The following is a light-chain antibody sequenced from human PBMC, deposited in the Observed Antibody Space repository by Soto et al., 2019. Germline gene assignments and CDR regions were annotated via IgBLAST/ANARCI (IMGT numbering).Light chain of an antibody. CDR2: NDN. V-gene: IGLV1-47*02. CDR1: SSNIGSDY. J-gene: IGLJ3*02. CDR3: AAWDDSLNGGV. Sequence: QSVLTQPLSASGTPGQRGTISCSGSSSNIGSDYVYWYQQLPGTAPNLLIYNDNQRPSGVSDRFSGSKSGTSASLAISGLRSEDEADYYCAAWDDSLNGGVFGGGTKLTVL.